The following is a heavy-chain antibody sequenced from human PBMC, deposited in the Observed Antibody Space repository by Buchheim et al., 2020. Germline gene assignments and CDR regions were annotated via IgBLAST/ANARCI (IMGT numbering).Heavy chain of an antibody. D-gene: IGHD3-3*01. CDR2: IYFSGDT. CDR3: AKAVWSGYSNTFFFFGMDV. CDR1: GGSINSGDYY. J-gene: IGHJ6*01. V-gene: IGHV4-30-4*01. Sequence: QVQLQESGPGLVRPSQTLSLTCTVSGGSINSGDYYWSWVRQPPGKGLEWMGYIYFSGDTYYNPSLKSRITMLLDTSKNQFSLMLTSVTAADTAVYYCAKAVWSGYSNTFFFFGMDVWGQGTT.